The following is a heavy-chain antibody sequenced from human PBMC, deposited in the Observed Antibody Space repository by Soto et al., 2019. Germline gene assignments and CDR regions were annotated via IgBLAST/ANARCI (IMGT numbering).Heavy chain of an antibody. D-gene: IGHD3-3*01. CDR1: GFTFSRYS. J-gene: IGHJ4*02. V-gene: IGHV3-23*01. CDR3: AKFRITIFGVVINGVPFDY. Sequence: PGGSLXLSCAASGFTFSRYSMSWVRQAPGKGLEWVSAISGSGGSTYYADSVKGRFTISRDNSKNTLYLQMNSLRAEDTAVYYCAKFRITIFGVVINGVPFDYWGQGTLVTVSS. CDR2: ISGSGGST.